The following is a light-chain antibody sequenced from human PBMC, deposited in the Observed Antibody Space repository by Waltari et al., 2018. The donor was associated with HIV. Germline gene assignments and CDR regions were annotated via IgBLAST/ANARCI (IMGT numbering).Light chain of an antibody. V-gene: IGLV6-57*02. CDR1: SGSIAGNY. Sequence: NFMLTQPHPVSVSPGKTLIISFTGSSGSIAGNYVQWFQQRPGSAPTTVIYENNQRPSGVPDRFSGSIDTSSNSASLTISGLKTDDEADYYCQSYDSNNQGVIGGGTKLTVL. J-gene: IGLJ3*02. CDR3: QSYDSNNQGV. CDR2: ENN.